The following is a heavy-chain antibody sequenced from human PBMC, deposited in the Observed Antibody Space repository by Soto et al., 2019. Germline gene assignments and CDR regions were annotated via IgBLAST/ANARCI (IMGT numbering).Heavy chain of an antibody. CDR1: GFSISSYY. CDR2: IYYSGST. Sequence: SETLPLTCTVSGFSISSYYWSWIRQPPGKGLEWIGYIYYSGSTNYNPSLKSRVTISVDTSKSQFSLKLNSMTAADTAVYYCARHNYGSGSTYFDYWGQGTLVTVSS. D-gene: IGHD3-10*01. V-gene: IGHV4-59*08. CDR3: ARHNYGSGSTYFDY. J-gene: IGHJ4*02.